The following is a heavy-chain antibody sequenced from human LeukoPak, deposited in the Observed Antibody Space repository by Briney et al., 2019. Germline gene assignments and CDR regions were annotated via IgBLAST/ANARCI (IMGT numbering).Heavy chain of an antibody. V-gene: IGHV1-58*02. CDR1: GFTFGTST. Sequence: SVKVSCKTSGFTFGTSTIQWVRQAPGQGLEWIGWIVVSSGYREYAQKLQKGVTITTDMSTSTSYLELRSLEFEDTAVYYCAAERCEGQCCWFDPWGQGTLVTVSS. J-gene: IGHJ5*02. D-gene: IGHD2-8*01. CDR2: IVVSSGYR. CDR3: AAERCEGQCCWFDP.